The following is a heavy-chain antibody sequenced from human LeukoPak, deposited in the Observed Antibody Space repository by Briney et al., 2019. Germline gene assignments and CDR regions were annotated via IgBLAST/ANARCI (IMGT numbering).Heavy chain of an antibody. CDR2: IYSGGST. CDR3: ARGNYVWGSYRINWFDP. Sequence: GGSLRLSCAASGFTFSDYYMSWVRQAPGKGLEWVSVIYSGGSTYYADSVKGRFTISRDNSKNTLYLQMNSLRAEDTAVYYCARGNYVWGSYRINWFDPWGQGTLVTVSS. D-gene: IGHD3-16*02. CDR1: GFTFSDYY. J-gene: IGHJ5*02. V-gene: IGHV3-66*01.